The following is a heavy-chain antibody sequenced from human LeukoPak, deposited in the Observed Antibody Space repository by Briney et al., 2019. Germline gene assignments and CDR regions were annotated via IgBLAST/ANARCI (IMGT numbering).Heavy chain of an antibody. D-gene: IGHD3-3*01. J-gene: IGHJ5*02. V-gene: IGHV4-34*01. CDR3: ARDPFLDNFFDP. Sequence: SETLSLTCAVYGGSFSGYYWSWIRQPPGKGLEWIGEINHSGTTNYNPSLKSRLTISVDTSKNRFSLKLSSVTAADTAVYYCARDPFLDNFFDPWGQGTLVTVSS. CDR2: INHSGTT. CDR1: GGSFSGYY.